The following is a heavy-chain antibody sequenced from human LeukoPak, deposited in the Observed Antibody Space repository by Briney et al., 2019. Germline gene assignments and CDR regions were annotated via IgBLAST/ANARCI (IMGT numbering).Heavy chain of an antibody. CDR3: AKDELGPFDI. J-gene: IGHJ3*02. Sequence: GGSLRLSCAASRFTFSSYAMSWARQAPAKGLEWVSAISGSGGSTYYADSVKGRFTISRDNSKNTLYLQMNSLRAEDTAVYYCAKDELGPFDIWGQGTMVTVSS. CDR1: RFTFSSYA. V-gene: IGHV3-23*01. D-gene: IGHD6-6*01. CDR2: ISGSGGST.